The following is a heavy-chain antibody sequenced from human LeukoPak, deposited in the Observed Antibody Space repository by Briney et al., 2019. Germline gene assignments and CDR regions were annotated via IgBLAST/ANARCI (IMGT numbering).Heavy chain of an antibody. CDR2: ISSSSSYI. J-gene: IGHJ4*02. CDR1: GFTFSSYS. CDR3: ARALDSSSSGDY. V-gene: IGHV3-21*01. Sequence: GGSLRLSCAAPGFTFSSYSMNWVRQAPGKGLEWVSSISSSSSYIYYADSVKGRFTISRDNAKNSLYLQMNSLRAEDTAVYYCARALDSSSSGDYWGQGTLVTVSS. D-gene: IGHD6-6*01.